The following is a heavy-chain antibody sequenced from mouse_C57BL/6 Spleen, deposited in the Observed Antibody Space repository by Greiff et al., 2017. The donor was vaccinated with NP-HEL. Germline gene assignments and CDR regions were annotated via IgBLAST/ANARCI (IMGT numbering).Heavy chain of an antibody. CDR1: GYTFTSYW. J-gene: IGHJ3*01. CDR2: IRPNSGST. D-gene: IGHD1-3*01. Sequence: QVQLQQPGAELVKPGASVELSCKASGYTFTSYWMHWVKQSPGQGLEWIGMIRPNSGSTNYIEKFKSKATLTVDKSSSTAYIQLSRLTSEDSAVYYCARGEWLGAWFAYWGQGTLVTVSA. CDR3: ARGEWLGAWFAY. V-gene: IGHV1-64*01.